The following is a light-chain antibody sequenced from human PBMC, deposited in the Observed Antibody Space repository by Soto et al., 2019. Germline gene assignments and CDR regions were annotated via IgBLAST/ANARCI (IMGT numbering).Light chain of an antibody. J-gene: IGKJ4*01. Sequence: DFVMTQSPDSLAVSLGERATINCKSSQSLLYSSNNKNYLAWYRQKPGQPPKLLMTWASARESGVPDRFSGSGSATDFTLTINRLQDEDVEVYLCQQYYDIHFTLGGGTKVDIK. V-gene: IGKV4-1*01. CDR3: QQYYDIHFT. CDR2: WAS. CDR1: QSLLYSSNNKNY.